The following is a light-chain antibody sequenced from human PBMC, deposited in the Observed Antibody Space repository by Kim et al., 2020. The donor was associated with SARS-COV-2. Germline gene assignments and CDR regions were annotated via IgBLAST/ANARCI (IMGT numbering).Light chain of an antibody. CDR3: AAWDDSLRV. J-gene: IGLJ3*02. CDR2: RND. CDR1: CSNIGGNY. Sequence: TPRQRVTISCSGSCSNIGGNYVYWNQQLPGTAPKLRIYRNDQRPPGVPDRFSGSKSGTSASLAISGLRSEDEAVYYCAAWDDSLRVFGGGTQLTVL. V-gene: IGLV1-47*01.